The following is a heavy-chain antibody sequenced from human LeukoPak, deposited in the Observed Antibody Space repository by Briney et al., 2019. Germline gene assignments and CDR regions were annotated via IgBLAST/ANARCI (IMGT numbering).Heavy chain of an antibody. CDR1: GFTFSSYW. CDR2: INQDGSEK. D-gene: IGHD2-2*01. J-gene: IGHJ4*02. Sequence: GGSLRLSCAASGFTFSSYWMSWVRQAPGKELEGVANINQDGSEKYYVDSVKGRFTISRDNAKNSLYLQMNSLRAEDTAVYYCARGIVVVPAAMTPYFDYWGQGTLVTVSS. CDR3: ARGIVVVPAAMTPYFDY. V-gene: IGHV3-7*01.